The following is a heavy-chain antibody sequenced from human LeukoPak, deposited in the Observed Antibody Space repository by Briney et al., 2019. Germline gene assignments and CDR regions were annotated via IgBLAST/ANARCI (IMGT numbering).Heavy chain of an antibody. CDR2: INTDGSRI. D-gene: IGHD3-22*01. V-gene: IGHV3-74*01. CDR3: ARVLSGSWDWFDP. CDR1: GFTFSSYA. Sequence: GRSLRLSCAASGFTFSSYAMHWVRQAPWKGLVWVSRINTDGSRITYADSVKGRFTISRDNAMNTVYLQMNSLRAEDTAVYYCARVLSGSWDWFDPWGQGTLVTVSS. J-gene: IGHJ5*02.